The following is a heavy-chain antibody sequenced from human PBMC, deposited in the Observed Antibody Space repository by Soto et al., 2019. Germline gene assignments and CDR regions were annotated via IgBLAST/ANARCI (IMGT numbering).Heavy chain of an antibody. CDR3: AREGGRHLRPLET. J-gene: IGHJ4*01. CDR1: DSVFVTSV. Sequence: QALLEQSGPAVKKPGDSVRISCWLYDSVFVTSVITWLRQAPGQGLEWMGWISANDGGTLSAMKFTDRLVMSTDSMRNMAFQQLWDVTSDASAEYFWAREGGRHLRPLETWGHGTPVTVSS. V-gene: IGHV1-18*01. CDR2: ISANDGGT.